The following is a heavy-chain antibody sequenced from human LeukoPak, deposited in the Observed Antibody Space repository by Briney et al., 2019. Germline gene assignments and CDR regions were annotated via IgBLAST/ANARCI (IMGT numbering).Heavy chain of an antibody. Sequence: GGSLRLSCAASGFTFSSYAMSWVRQAPGKGLEWVSVINGSGASTYYADSVKGRFTISRDNSKNTLYLQMNSLRAEDTAVYYCAKLYGDYYYYYYMDVWGKGTTVTVSS. CDR2: INGSGAST. D-gene: IGHD4-17*01. CDR1: GFTFSSYA. V-gene: IGHV3-23*01. CDR3: AKLYGDYYYYYYMDV. J-gene: IGHJ6*03.